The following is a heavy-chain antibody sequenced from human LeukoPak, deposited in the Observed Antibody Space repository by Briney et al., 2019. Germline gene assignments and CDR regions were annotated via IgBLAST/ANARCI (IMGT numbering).Heavy chain of an antibody. CDR1: GFTFSSYG. CDR3: AKDLVVVAAPGDV. Sequence: GGSLRLSCAASGFTFSSYGMHWVRQAPSKGLEWVAVISYDGSNKYYADSVKGRFTISRDNSKNTLYLQMNSLRAEDTAVYYCAKDLVVVAAPGDVWGKGTTVTVSS. D-gene: IGHD2-15*01. J-gene: IGHJ6*04. CDR2: ISYDGSNK. V-gene: IGHV3-30*18.